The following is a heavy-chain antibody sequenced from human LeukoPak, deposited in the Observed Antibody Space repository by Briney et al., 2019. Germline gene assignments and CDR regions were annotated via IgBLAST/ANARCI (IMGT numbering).Heavy chain of an antibody. CDR2: IKQDGSEK. CDR1: GFTLSSYW. V-gene: IGHV3-7*01. D-gene: IGHD3-9*01. CDR3: ARDGTDILTGYYHYYYYYYMDV. J-gene: IGHJ6*03. Sequence: GGSLRLSCAASGFTLSSYWMSWVRQAPGKGLEWVANIKQDGSEKYYVDSVKVRFTISRDNAKNSLYLQMNSLRAEDTAVYYCARDGTDILTGYYHYYYYYYMDVWGKGTTVTVSS.